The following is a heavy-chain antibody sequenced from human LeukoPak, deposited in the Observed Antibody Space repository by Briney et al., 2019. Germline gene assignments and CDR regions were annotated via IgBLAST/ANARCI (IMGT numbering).Heavy chain of an antibody. CDR2: INPNSGGT. J-gene: IGHJ4*02. CDR3: ARDQVIQLWLTYYFDY. D-gene: IGHD5-18*01. CDR1: GYTFTGYN. Sequence: EASVKVSCKASGYTFTGYNMHWVRHAPGQGLEWMGWINPNSGGTNYAQKFQGRVTMTRDTSISRAYMELSRLRSDDTAVYYCARDQVIQLWLTYYFDYWGQGTLVTVSS. V-gene: IGHV1-2*02.